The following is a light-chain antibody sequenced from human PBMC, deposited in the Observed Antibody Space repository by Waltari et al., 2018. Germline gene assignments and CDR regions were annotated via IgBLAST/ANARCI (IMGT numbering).Light chain of an antibody. CDR3: SSRELSGHVV. CDR2: GKN. Sequence: SSDLTQDPAVSVALGQTVRITCQGDILRTYYGNWCRQKPGQPPELVIYGKNNRTSGIPDLFSASSSGNTASLIITGAQAEDEADYYCSSRELSGHVVFGGGTRLTVL. J-gene: IGLJ2*01. CDR1: ILRTYY. V-gene: IGLV3-19*01.